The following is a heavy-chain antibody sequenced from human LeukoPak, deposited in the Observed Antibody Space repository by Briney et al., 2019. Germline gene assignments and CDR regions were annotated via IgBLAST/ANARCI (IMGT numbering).Heavy chain of an antibody. CDR2: INWNGGST. D-gene: IGHD3-10*01. Sequence: GGSLRLSCAASGFTFDDYGMSWVRQAPGKGLEWVSGINWNGGSTGYADSVEGRFTISRDSAENSLYLQMNSLRAEDTAVYYCARLNRVASGSDSFDSWGQGTLVTVSS. CDR1: GFTFDDYG. CDR3: ARLNRVASGSDSFDS. J-gene: IGHJ4*02. V-gene: IGHV3-20*04.